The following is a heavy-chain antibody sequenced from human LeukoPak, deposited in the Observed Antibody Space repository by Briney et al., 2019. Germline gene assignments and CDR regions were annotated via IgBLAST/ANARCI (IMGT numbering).Heavy chain of an antibody. J-gene: IGHJ4*02. CDR3: AREGWVTPAARSGFDY. Sequence: PSQTLSLTCTVSGGSISSGDYYWSWIRQPPGKGLEWIGYIYYSGSTYYNPSLKSRVTISVDTSKNQFSLKLSSVTAADTAVYYCAREGWVTPAARSGFDYWGQGTLVTVSS. V-gene: IGHV4-30-4*01. CDR1: GGSISSGDYY. CDR2: IYYSGST. D-gene: IGHD2-2*01.